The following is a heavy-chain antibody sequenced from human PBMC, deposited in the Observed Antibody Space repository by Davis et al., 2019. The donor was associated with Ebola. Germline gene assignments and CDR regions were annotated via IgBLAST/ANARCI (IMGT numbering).Heavy chain of an antibody. V-gene: IGHV3-30*18. CDR2: ISYDGSNK. CDR1: GFTFSSYG. J-gene: IGHJ4*02. CDR3: AKDLGSYGLDY. D-gene: IGHD3-10*01. Sequence: GESLKISCAASGFTFSSYGMHWVRQAPGKGLEWVAVISYDGSNKYYADSVKGRFTISRDNSKNTLYLQMNSLRAEDTAVYYCAKDLGSYGLDYWGQGTLVTVSS.